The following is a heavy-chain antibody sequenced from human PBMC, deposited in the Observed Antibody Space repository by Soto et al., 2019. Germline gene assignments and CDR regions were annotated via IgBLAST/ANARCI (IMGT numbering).Heavy chain of an antibody. J-gene: IGHJ2*01. CDR2: IYYSGST. D-gene: IGHD3-22*01. Sequence: QLQLQESSPGLVKPSETLSLTCTVSGGSIRSSSYYWGWIRQPPGKGLEWIGSIYYSGSTYYNPSLKSRLTKSVDTSNNQFTVKRSCVTAADTAVYYCAGDYSDSSGEVRGYFDLWGRGTLVTVSS. CDR1: GGSIRSSSYY. V-gene: IGHV4-39*02. CDR3: AGDYSDSSGEVRGYFDL.